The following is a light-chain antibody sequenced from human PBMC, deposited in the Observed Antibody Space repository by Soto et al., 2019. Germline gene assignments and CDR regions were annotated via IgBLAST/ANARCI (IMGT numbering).Light chain of an antibody. Sequence: QSVLTQPPSVSGAPGQRVTISCTGSSFNIGAGYDVHWYQQLPGTAPKLLIYGNSNRPSGVPDRFSGSKSGTSASLAITGRQAEDEADYYCQSYDSSLSAYVVFGGGTKLTVL. CDR1: SFNIGAGYD. CDR2: GNS. CDR3: QSYDSSLSAYVV. J-gene: IGLJ2*01. V-gene: IGLV1-40*01.